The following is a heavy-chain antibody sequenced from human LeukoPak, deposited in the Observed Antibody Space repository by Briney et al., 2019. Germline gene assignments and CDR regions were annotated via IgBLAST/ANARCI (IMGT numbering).Heavy chain of an antibody. CDR2: ISGTGVST. J-gene: IGHJ4*02. Sequence: GGSLRLSCAASGFTFSSYGMTWVRQAPGKGLEWVSVISGTGVSTYYADSVKGRFTISRDNSKNTLYLQINSLRAEDTAVYYCAKRSTYYYDSNGYSSDYFDYWGQGTLVTVSS. CDR1: GFTFSSYG. CDR3: AKRSTYYYDSNGYSSDYFDY. V-gene: IGHV3-23*01. D-gene: IGHD3-22*01.